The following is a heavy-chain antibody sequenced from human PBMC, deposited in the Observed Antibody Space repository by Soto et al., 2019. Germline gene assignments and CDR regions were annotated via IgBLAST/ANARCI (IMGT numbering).Heavy chain of an antibody. D-gene: IGHD4-4*01. J-gene: IGHJ4*02. V-gene: IGHV5-51*01. CDR1: GYSFTSYW. CDR2: IYPGDSDT. Sequence: PGESLKISCKGSGYSFTSYWIDWVRQMPGKGLEWMGIIYPGDSDTRYSPSFQGQVTISADKSISTAYLQWNSLKASDTAMYYCSRQVPYSLGPQPDCWGQGTLVTVSS. CDR3: SRQVPYSLGPQPDC.